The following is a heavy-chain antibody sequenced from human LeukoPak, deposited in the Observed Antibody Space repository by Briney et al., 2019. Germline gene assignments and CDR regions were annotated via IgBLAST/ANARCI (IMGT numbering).Heavy chain of an antibody. V-gene: IGHV1-18*01. CDR1: GYTFTSYG. CDR3: ARVSTFDGGDIFPFDY. D-gene: IGHD2-21*01. CDR2: ISAYNGNT. J-gene: IGHJ4*02. Sequence: ASVKVSCKASGYTFTSYGISWVRQAPGQGLEWMGWISAYNGNTNYAQKLQGRVTMTTDTSTSTAYMELRSLRSDDTAVYYCARVSTFDGGDIFPFDYWGQGTLVTVSS.